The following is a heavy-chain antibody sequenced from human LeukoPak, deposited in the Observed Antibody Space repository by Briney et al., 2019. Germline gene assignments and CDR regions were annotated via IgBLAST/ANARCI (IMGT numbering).Heavy chain of an antibody. V-gene: IGHV1-24*01. J-gene: IGHJ6*03. Sequence: ASVKVSCKVSGYTLTELSMHWVRQAPGKGLEWMGGFDPEDGETIYAQKFQGRVTMTEDTSTDTAYMELSSLRSEDTAVYYCAKDWELLSYYYYYYMDVWGKGTTVTISS. CDR3: AKDWELLSYYYYYYMDV. CDR1: GYTLTELS. D-gene: IGHD1-26*01. CDR2: FDPEDGET.